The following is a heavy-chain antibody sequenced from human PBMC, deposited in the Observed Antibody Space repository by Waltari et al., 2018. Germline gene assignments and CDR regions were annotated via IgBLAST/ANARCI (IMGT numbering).Heavy chain of an antibody. D-gene: IGHD2-21*01. CDR3: AREFHGGHYDY. Sequence: QVQLVQSGPEVEKPGASVRVSCKPSGYSFTAYYIQWGRQAPGQGLEWMGITHPSGGTARSAQKFQGRVTMTTDTSTSTVYMELSSLRSEDTAVYFYAREFHGGHYDYWGQGTLVTVSS. V-gene: IGHV1-46*01. CDR2: THPSGGTA. CDR1: GYSFTAYY. J-gene: IGHJ4*02.